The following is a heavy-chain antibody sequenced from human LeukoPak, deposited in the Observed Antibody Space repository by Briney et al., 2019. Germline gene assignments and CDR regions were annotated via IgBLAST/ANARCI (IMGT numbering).Heavy chain of an antibody. CDR2: INSDGSST. D-gene: IGHD1-26*01. V-gene: IGHV3-74*01. CDR1: GFTFSSYW. CDR3: ATVIVGATRGVDY. Sequence: GGSLRLSCAASGFTFSSYWMHWVRQAPGKGLVWVSRINSDGSSTSYADSVKGRFTISRDNAKNTLYLQMNSLRAEDTAVYYCATVIVGATRGVDYWGQETLVTVSS. J-gene: IGHJ4*02.